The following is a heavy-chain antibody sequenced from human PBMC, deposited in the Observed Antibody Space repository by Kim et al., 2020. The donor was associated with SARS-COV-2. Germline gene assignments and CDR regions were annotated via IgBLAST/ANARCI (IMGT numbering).Heavy chain of an antibody. CDR3: ARYGLSGKAFGF. D-gene: IGHD3-10*01. Sequence: SETLSLTCAVYGGSFSGYYWNWIRQPPGKGLEWIGEINHSGSTRYNPSLKNRVTISVDTSKNQISLKLTSVTAADTAVYYCARYGLSGKAFGFWGQGTLV. CDR2: INHSGST. J-gene: IGHJ3*01. CDR1: GGSFSGYY. V-gene: IGHV4-34*01.